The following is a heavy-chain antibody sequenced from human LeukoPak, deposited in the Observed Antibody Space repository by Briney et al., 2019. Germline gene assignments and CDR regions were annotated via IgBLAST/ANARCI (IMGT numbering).Heavy chain of an antibody. Sequence: TGGSLRLSCAASGFTFSSYAMHWVRQAPGKGLEWVAVISYDGSNKYYADSVKGRFTISRDNSKNTLYLQMNSLRAEDTAVYYCARASGSYWAGIGYWGQGTLVTVSS. CDR3: ARASGSYWAGIGY. CDR1: GFTFSSYA. CDR2: ISYDGSNK. J-gene: IGHJ4*02. D-gene: IGHD1-26*01. V-gene: IGHV3-30-3*01.